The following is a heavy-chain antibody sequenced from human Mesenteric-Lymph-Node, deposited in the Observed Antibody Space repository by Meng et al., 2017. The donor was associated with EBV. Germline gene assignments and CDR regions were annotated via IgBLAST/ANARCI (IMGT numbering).Heavy chain of an antibody. CDR2: IYYSGST. CDR1: GGSISSGAYY. Sequence: VELWECGPGLVNHSHALPLTCTVSGGSISSGAYYWSWNRQPPGKGLEWIGYIYYSGSTHYNPSLKSRVTISVDTSKNQFSLKVSSVTAADTAVYYCARQATGYCSGGSCYSGSIFDYWGQGTLVTVSS. D-gene: IGHD2-15*01. J-gene: IGHJ4*02. V-gene: IGHV4-30-4*01. CDR3: ARQATGYCSGGSCYSGSIFDY.